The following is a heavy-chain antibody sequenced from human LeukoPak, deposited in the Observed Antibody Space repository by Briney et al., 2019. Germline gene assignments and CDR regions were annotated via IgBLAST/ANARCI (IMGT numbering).Heavy chain of an antibody. CDR1: GFTFSSYG. J-gene: IGHJ4*02. CDR2: ISGSGGST. Sequence: PGGSLRLSCAASGFTFSSYGMSWVRQAPGKGLEWVSAISGSGGSTYYADSVKGRFTISRDNSKNTLYLQMNSLRAEDTAVYYCAKGRGYSYGYYDYWGQGTLVTVSS. D-gene: IGHD5-18*01. V-gene: IGHV3-23*01. CDR3: AKGRGYSYGYYDY.